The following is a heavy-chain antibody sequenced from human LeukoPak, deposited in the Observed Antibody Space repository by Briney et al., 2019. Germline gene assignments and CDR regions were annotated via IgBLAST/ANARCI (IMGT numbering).Heavy chain of an antibody. Sequence: SETLSLTCTVSGDSISSGGYYWSWIRQHPGKGLEWIGYIYYSGSTYYNPSLKSRVTISVDTSKNQFSLKLNSVTAADTAVYYCARDSNTVTTDYFDYWGQGTLVTVSS. V-gene: IGHV4-31*03. CDR2: IYYSGST. CDR1: GDSISSGGYY. D-gene: IGHD4-11*01. J-gene: IGHJ4*02. CDR3: ARDSNTVTTDYFDY.